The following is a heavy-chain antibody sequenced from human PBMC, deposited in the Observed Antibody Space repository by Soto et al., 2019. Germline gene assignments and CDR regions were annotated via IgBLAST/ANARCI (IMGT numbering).Heavy chain of an antibody. J-gene: IGHJ3*02. CDR2: IYYSGST. D-gene: IGHD6-13*01. V-gene: IGHV4-61*08. CDR1: GGSISSGGYY. CDR3: AREAMRQQLVIDHDAFDI. Sequence: PSETLSLTCTVSGGSISSGGYYWSWIRQHPGKGLEWIGYIYYSGSTNYNPSLKSRVTISVDTSKNQFSLKLSSVTAADTAVYYCAREAMRQQLVIDHDAFDIWGQGTMVTVSS.